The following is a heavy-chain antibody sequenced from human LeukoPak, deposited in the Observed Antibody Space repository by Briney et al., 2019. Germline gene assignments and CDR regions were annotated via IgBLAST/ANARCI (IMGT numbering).Heavy chain of an antibody. CDR1: GGSISSGGYS. J-gene: IGHJ4*02. CDR3: TRVNDLMRGFDY. D-gene: IGHD3-3*01. Sequence: SETLSLTCAVSGGSISSGGYSWSWIGQPPGKGLEWIGYIYHSGSTYYNPFLKSRVTISVDRSKNQFSLKLSSVTAADTAVYYCTRVNDLMRGFDYWGQGTLVTVSS. CDR2: IYHSGST. V-gene: IGHV4-30-2*01.